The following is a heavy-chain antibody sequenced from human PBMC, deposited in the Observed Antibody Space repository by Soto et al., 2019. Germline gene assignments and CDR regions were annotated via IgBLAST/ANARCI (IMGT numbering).Heavy chain of an antibody. Sequence: SVKVSCKASGGTFSSYAISWVRQAPGQGLEWMGGIIPIFGTANYAQKFQGRVTITADESTSTAYMELSSLRSEDTAVYYCARAGAARYPYYYYGMDVWGQGTTVTVSS. CDR3: ARAGAARYPYYYYGMDV. CDR2: IIPIFGTA. J-gene: IGHJ6*02. V-gene: IGHV1-69*13. CDR1: GGTFSSYA. D-gene: IGHD2-15*01.